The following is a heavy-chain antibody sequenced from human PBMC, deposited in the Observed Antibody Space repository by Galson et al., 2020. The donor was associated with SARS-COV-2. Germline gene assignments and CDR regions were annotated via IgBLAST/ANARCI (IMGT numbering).Heavy chain of an antibody. CDR2: INSDGSST. CDR3: ARDNAWFGELLSPFDY. V-gene: IGHV3-74*01. CDR1: GFTFSSYW. Sequence: GESLKISCAASGFTFSSYWMHWVRQAPGKGLVWVSRINSDGSSTRYADSVKGRFTISRDNAKNTLYLQMNSLRAEDTAVYYCARDNAWFGELLSPFDYWGQGALVTVSS. D-gene: IGHD3-10*01. J-gene: IGHJ4*02.